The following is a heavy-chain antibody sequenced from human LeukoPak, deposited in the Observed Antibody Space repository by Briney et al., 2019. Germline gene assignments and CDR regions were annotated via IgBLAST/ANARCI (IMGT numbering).Heavy chain of an antibody. J-gene: IGHJ6*04. CDR1: GFTFSDYY. Sequence: GGSLRLSCAASGFTFSDYYMSWIRQAPGKGLEWISYIHSRGSTIYYADSVKGRFTISRDNAKNSLYLQMNSVRAEDTAVYYCAELGITMIGDVWGKGTTVTVSS. CDR3: AELGITMIGDV. CDR2: IHSRGSTI. D-gene: IGHD3-10*02. V-gene: IGHV3-11*04.